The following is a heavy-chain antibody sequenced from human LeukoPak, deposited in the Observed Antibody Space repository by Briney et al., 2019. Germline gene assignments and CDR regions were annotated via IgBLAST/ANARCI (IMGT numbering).Heavy chain of an antibody. CDR2: IWYDGSNK. CDR1: GFTFSSYG. J-gene: IGHJ3*02. V-gene: IGHV3-33*01. Sequence: GGSLRLSCAASGFTFSSYGMHSVRQAPGKGLEWVAVIWYDGSNKYYADSVKGRFTISRDNSKNTLYLQMNSLRAEDTAVYYCARWSNAFDIWGQGTMVTVSS. CDR3: ARWSNAFDI.